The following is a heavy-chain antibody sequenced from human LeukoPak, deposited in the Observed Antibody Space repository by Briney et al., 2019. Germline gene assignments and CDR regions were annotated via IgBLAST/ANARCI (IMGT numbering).Heavy chain of an antibody. CDR2: IDAHSGGT. J-gene: IGHJ3*02. CDR1: GYTLTDYH. Sequence: ASVKVSCKASGYTLTDYHMHWVRQAPGQGLEWMGWIDAHSGGTDYAQNFQGRVTMTRDTSISTAYMELSSLRSDDTAVYYCARDSSEMRDTAFDIWGQGTMVTVSS. V-gene: IGHV1-2*02. D-gene: IGHD5-18*01. CDR3: ARDSSEMRDTAFDI.